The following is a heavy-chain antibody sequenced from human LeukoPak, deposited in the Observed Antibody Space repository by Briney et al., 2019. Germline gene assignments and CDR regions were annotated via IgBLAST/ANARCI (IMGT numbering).Heavy chain of an antibody. V-gene: IGHV3-30*02. D-gene: IGHD6-13*01. J-gene: IGHJ4*02. CDR3: AKVPSSTWGTFDS. Sequence: GGSLRLSCAASGFTFSSYGMHWVRQAPGKGLEWVAFIRYDGSNKYYADSVKGRFTISRDSSKNTLYLQMNSLRVEDTAIYYCAKVPSSTWGTFDSWGQGTLVIVSS. CDR1: GFTFSSYG. CDR2: IRYDGSNK.